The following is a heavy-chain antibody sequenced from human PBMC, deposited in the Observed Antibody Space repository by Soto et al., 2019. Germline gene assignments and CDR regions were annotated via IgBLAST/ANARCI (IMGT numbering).Heavy chain of an antibody. CDR1: GVTFSSYT. J-gene: IGHJ4*02. V-gene: IGHV3-23*01. Sequence: GGSRRLSGRASGVTFSSYTLTWVRRAPGKGLEWVATSSDRRTGNTHYSDSVRGRFTLSRDYSRNILFLQMDSLRADDTALYYCTTWLTAHFDYWGRGTQVTVSS. D-gene: IGHD2-21*02. CDR3: TTWLTAHFDY. CDR2: SSDRRTGNT.